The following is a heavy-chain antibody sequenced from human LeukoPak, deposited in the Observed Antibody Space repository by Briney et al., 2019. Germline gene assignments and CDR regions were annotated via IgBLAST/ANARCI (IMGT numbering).Heavy chain of an antibody. D-gene: IGHD4-23*01. CDR1: GFTFDDYG. V-gene: IGHV3-20*04. CDR3: ARDYGGNSGLYHYYYYLDV. Sequence: GGSLRLSCGASGFTFDDYGMSWVRQAPGKGLEWVSGINWSGDSTGYADSVKGRFTISRDNAKNSLYLQMNSLRAEDTALYYCARDYGGNSGLYHYYYYLDVWGKGTTVTVSS. J-gene: IGHJ6*03. CDR2: INWSGDST.